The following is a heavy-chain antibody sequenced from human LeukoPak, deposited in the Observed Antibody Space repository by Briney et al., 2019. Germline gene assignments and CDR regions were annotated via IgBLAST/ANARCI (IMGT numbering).Heavy chain of an antibody. CDR1: GYTFTSYA. V-gene: IGHV1-69*04. CDR2: IIPILGIA. J-gene: IGHJ5*02. D-gene: IGHD6-13*01. Sequence: SVKVSCKASGYTFTSYAISWVRQAPGQGLEWMGRIIPILGIANYAQKFQGRVTITADKSTSTAYMELSSLRSEDTAVYYCARGTGYSSSYWFDPWGQGTLVTVSS. CDR3: ARGTGYSSSYWFDP.